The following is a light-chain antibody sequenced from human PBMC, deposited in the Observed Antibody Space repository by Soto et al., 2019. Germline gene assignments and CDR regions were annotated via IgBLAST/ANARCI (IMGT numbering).Light chain of an antibody. CDR2: RAS. J-gene: IGKJ1*01. Sequence: DIKMTQSPSTLSASVGDRVTITCRASQSISSWLAWYQQKPGKAPKLLIYRASALETGVPSRFSGSGSGTEFTLTISSLQPDDFATYYCLQYNTYWTFGQGTKVEIK. V-gene: IGKV1-5*03. CDR3: LQYNTYWT. CDR1: QSISSW.